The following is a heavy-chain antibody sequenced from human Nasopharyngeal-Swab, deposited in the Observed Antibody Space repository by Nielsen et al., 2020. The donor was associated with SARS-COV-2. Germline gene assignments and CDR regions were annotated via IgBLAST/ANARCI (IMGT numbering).Heavy chain of an antibody. Sequence: GGSLRLSCAASGFTFSSYEMNWVRQAPGKGLEWLSYISSSGTTIYYADSVKGRFTIYRDNAKNSLYLQMNSLKTEDTAVYYWTSRGDGYNFFDYWGQGTLVTVSS. CDR3: TSRGDGYNFFDY. J-gene: IGHJ4*02. CDR2: ISSSGTTI. CDR1: GFTFSSYE. D-gene: IGHD5-24*01. V-gene: IGHV3-48*03.